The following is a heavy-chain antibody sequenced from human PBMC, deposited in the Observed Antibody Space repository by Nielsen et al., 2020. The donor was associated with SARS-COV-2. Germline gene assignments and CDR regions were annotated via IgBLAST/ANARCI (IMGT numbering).Heavy chain of an antibody. CDR2: IDWDDDK. J-gene: IGHJ4*02. CDR1: GFSLSTSGMC. Sequence: SGPTLVKPTQTLTLTCTFSGFSLSTSGMCVSWIRQPPGKALEWLALIDWDDDKYYSTFLKTRLTISKDTSKNQVVLTMTNMDPVDTATYYCARSPTDDYDILTGYYYYFDYWGQGTLVTVSS. V-gene: IGHV2-70*01. CDR3: ARSPTDDYDILTGYYYYFDY. D-gene: IGHD3-9*01.